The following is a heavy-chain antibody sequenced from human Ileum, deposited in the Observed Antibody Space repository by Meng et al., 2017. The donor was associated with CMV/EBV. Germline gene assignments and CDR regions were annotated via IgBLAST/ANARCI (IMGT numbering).Heavy chain of an antibody. Sequence: SGYTFNTYGINWVRQAPGQGLEWMGRISPYNGNTDYTQKLRGRVTMTTDTSTSTAYMELRSLRSDDTAMYYCARGSYYDSSAYFIYWGQGTLVTVSS. J-gene: IGHJ4*02. CDR3: ARGSYYDSSAYFIY. CDR1: GYTFNTYG. CDR2: ISPYNGNT. V-gene: IGHV1-18*01. D-gene: IGHD3-22*01.